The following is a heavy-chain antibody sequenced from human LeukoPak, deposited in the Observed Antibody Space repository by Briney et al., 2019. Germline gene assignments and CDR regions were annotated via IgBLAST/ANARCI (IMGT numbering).Heavy chain of an antibody. D-gene: IGHD3-10*01. CDR1: GGSISSYY. CDR2: IYYSGST. CDR3: AREVTMVRGIKD. V-gene: IGHV4-59*01. Sequence: SETLSLTCTVSGGSISSYYWSWIRQPPGKGLEWIGYIYYSGSTSYNPSLKSRVTISVNTSKNQFSLKLSSVTAADTAVYYCAREVTMVRGIKDWGQGTLVTVSS. J-gene: IGHJ4*02.